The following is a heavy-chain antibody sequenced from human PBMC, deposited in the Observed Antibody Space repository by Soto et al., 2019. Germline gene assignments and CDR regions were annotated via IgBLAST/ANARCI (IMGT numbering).Heavy chain of an antibody. Sequence: TLSLTCTVSGGSISSGGYYWSWIRQHPGKGLEWIGYIYYSGSTYYNPSLKSRVTISVDTSKNQFSLKLSSVTAADTAVYYCARSGNAPYYDFWSGPDNYFDYWGQGTLVTVSS. CDR1: GGSISSGGYY. CDR3: ARSGNAPYYDFWSGPDNYFDY. D-gene: IGHD3-3*01. J-gene: IGHJ4*02. V-gene: IGHV4-31*03. CDR2: IYYSGST.